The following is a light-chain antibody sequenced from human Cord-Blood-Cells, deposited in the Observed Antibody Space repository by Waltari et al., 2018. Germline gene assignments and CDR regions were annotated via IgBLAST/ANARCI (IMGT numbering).Light chain of an antibody. CDR2: EGS. CDR3: CSYAGSSTFYV. J-gene: IGLJ1*01. CDR1: SSDVGSYNL. Sequence: QSALTQPASASGSPGQSITISCTGTSSDVGSYNLVSCYQQHPGKAPKLMIYEGSKRPSGVSNLFSGSKSGNTASLTISGLQAEDEADYYCCSYAGSSTFYVFGTGTKVTVL. V-gene: IGLV2-23*01.